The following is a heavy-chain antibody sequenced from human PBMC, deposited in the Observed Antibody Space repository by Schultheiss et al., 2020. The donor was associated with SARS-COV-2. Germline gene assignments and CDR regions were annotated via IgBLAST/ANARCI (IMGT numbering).Heavy chain of an antibody. D-gene: IGHD6-13*01. CDR3: ARGIAAGTFGGFDP. J-gene: IGHJ5*02. Sequence: SETLSLTCTVSGGSISSSSYYWSWIRQPAGKGLEWIGRIYASGSTNYNPSLKSRVTLSVDTSKRQFSLKLSSVTAADTAVYYCARGIAAGTFGGFDPWGQGTLVTVSS. CDR2: IYASGST. V-gene: IGHV4-61*02. CDR1: GGSISSSSYY.